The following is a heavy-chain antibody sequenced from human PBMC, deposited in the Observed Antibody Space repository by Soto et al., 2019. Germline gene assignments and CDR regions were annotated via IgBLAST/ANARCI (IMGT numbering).Heavy chain of an antibody. Sequence: ASVKVSCKTSEYTFTDNYIYWIRQAPGQGLEWMGWLNPNSGATDFAQRFQGRVTLTSDTSISTAYMELNRLTSDDTAVFYCARIVHVVAATPRDIWGQGTMVTVSS. CDR3: ARIVHVVAATPRDI. CDR2: LNPNSGAT. J-gene: IGHJ3*02. D-gene: IGHD2-15*01. CDR1: EYTFTDNY. V-gene: IGHV1-2*02.